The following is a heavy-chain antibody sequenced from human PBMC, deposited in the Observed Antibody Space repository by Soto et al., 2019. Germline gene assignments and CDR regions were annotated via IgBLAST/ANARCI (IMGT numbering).Heavy chain of an antibody. CDR2: IIPIFGTA. V-gene: IGHV1-69*06. CDR3: ARASFGEYSSSYYYYYGMDV. Sequence: GASVKVSWKASGGTFSSYAISWVRQAPGQGLEWMGGIIPIFGTANYAQKFQGRVTITADKSTSTAYMELSSLRSEDTAVYYCARASFGEYSSSYYYYYGMDVWGQGTTVTVSS. J-gene: IGHJ6*02. CDR1: GGTFSSYA. D-gene: IGHD6-6*01.